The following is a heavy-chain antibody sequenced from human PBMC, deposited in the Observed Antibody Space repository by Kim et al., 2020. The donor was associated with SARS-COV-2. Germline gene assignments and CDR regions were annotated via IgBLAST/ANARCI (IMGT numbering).Heavy chain of an antibody. Sequence: GGSLRLSCAASGFTFSSYWMHWVRQAPGKGLVWVSRINSGGSSTSYADSVNGRFTISRDNAKNTLYQQMNSLRAEDTAVYYCARETKGDFWSGYGTYNWFDPWGQGTLVTVSS. CDR3: ARETKGDFWSGYGTYNWFDP. CDR2: INSGGSST. D-gene: IGHD3-3*01. V-gene: IGHV3-74*01. CDR1: GFTFSSYW. J-gene: IGHJ5*02.